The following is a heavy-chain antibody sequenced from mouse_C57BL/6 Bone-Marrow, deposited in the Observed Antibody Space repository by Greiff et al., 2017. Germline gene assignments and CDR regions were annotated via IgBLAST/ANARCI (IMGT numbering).Heavy chain of an antibody. D-gene: IGHD1-1*01. Sequence: VKLMESGPGLVQPSQSLSITCTVSGFSLTSYGVHWVRQSPGKGLEWLGVIWSGGSTDYNAAFISRLSISKDNSKSQVFFKMNSLQADDTAIYYCARKRDYYGSSLYAMDYWGQGTSVTVSS. CDR2: IWSGGST. J-gene: IGHJ4*01. CDR1: GFSLTSYG. CDR3: ARKRDYYGSSLYAMDY. V-gene: IGHV2-2*01.